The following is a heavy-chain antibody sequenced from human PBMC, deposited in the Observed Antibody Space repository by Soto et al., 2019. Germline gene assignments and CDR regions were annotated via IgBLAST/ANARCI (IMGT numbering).Heavy chain of an antibody. D-gene: IGHD6-13*01. CDR3: ARDRSSSWKPTGVDY. CDR1: GFTFSGYG. CDR2: IWYDGSNQ. V-gene: IGHV3-33*01. Sequence: QVQLVESGGGVVQPGRSLRLSCAASGFTFSGYGMHWVRQAPGKGLEWVAVIWYDGSNQYYADSVKGRFTISRDNSKNTLYLQMNSLRAEDTAVYYCARDRSSSWKPTGVDYXXXGXXXXVSS. J-gene: IGHJ4*02.